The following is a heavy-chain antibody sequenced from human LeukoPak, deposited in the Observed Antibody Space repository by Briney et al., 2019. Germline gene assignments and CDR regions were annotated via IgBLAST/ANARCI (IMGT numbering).Heavy chain of an antibody. J-gene: IGHJ3*02. V-gene: IGHV3-23*01. CDR2: ISGSGGST. D-gene: IGHD1-26*01. CDR3: AKGTGIVGATSDAFDI. Sequence: GRSLRLSCAASGFTFSSYAMSWVRQAPGKGLEWVSAISGSGGSTYYADSVKGRFTISRDNSKNTLYLQMNSLRAEDTAVYYCAKGTGIVGATSDAFDIWGQGTMVTVSS. CDR1: GFTFSSYA.